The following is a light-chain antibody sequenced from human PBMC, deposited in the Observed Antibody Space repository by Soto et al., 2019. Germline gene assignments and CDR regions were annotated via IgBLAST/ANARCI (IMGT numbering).Light chain of an antibody. Sequence: EIVLTQSPATLSSFPGDRVTLSCRASQYINTRLAWYQHRPGQAPRLLICQTSIRAAGIPARFSASGSGTDFTLTISDVQPEDFALYYCHQRQSWPRTFG. J-gene: IGKJ1*01. V-gene: IGKV3-11*01. CDR2: QTS. CDR1: QYINTR. CDR3: HQRQSWPRT.